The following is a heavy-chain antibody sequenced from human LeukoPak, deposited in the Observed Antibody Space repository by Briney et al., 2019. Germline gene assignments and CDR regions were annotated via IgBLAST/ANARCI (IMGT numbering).Heavy chain of an antibody. CDR2: ISGSGGST. CDR1: GFTFSSYA. D-gene: IGHD2-15*01. Sequence: GGSLRLSCAASGFTFSSYAMSWVRQAPGKGLEWVSAISGSGGSTYYADSVKGRFTISRDNSKNTLYLQMNSLRAEDTAVYYCAKAHNLKYCSGGSCYSWYYFDYWGQGTLVTVSS. J-gene: IGHJ4*02. CDR3: AKAHNLKYCSGGSCYSWYYFDY. V-gene: IGHV3-23*01.